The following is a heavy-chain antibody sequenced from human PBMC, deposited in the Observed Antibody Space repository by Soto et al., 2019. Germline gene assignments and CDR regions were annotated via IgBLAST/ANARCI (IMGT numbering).Heavy chain of an antibody. D-gene: IGHD3-10*01. CDR3: AREDYYAPNSAFDI. Sequence: QVQLVESGGGVVQPGRSLRLSCAASGFTFSSYAMHWVRQAPGKGLEWVAVISYDGSNKYYADSVKGRFTISRDNXXNTLYLQMNSLRAEDTAVYYCAREDYYAPNSAFDIWGQGTMVTVSS. V-gene: IGHV3-30-3*01. J-gene: IGHJ3*02. CDR2: ISYDGSNK. CDR1: GFTFSSYA.